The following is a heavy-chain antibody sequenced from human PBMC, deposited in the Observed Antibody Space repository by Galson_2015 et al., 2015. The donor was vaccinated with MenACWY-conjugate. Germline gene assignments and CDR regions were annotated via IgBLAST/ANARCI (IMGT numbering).Heavy chain of an antibody. V-gene: IGHV1-69*04. D-gene: IGHD6-6*01. J-gene: IGHJ6*02. CDR3: ARGIAARYYYGIDV. CDR2: IIPILGIA. CDR1: GGTFSSYA. Sequence: SVKVSCKASGGTFSSYAISWVRQAPGQGLEWMGRIIPILGIANYAQKFQGRVTITADKSTSTDYMELSSLRSEDTAVYYCARGIAARYYYGIDVWGQGTTVTVSS.